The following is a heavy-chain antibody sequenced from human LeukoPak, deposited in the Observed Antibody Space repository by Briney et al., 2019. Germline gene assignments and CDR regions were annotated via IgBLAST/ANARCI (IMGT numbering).Heavy chain of an antibody. CDR2: INSNGDNT. Sequence: PGGSLRLSCAASGFIFRNYGMHWVRQAPGKGLEYVSSINSNGDNTYYADSVRGRFTISRDNSKKMLYLQMGSLTTEDTAVFYCARDSGRAQGWFGPWGQGTLVTVSS. D-gene: IGHD5-12*01. V-gene: IGHV3-64*02. J-gene: IGHJ5*02. CDR3: ARDSGRAQGWFGP. CDR1: GFIFRNYG.